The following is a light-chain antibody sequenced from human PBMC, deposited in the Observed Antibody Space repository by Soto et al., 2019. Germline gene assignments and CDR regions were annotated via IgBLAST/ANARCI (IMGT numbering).Light chain of an antibody. Sequence: QSVLTQPPSVSGAPGQRVTISCTGSSSNTGAGYDVQWYQQLPGTAPKPLMYGNTNRPSGVPDRFSGSKSGTSASLAITGLQAEDEADYYCQSYDSSLTALYVFGTGTKVTVL. CDR2: GNT. J-gene: IGLJ1*01. V-gene: IGLV1-40*01. CDR1: SSNTGAGYD. CDR3: QSYDSSLTALYV.